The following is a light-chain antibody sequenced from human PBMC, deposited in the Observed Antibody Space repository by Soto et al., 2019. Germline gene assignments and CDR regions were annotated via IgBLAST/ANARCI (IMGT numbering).Light chain of an antibody. CDR2: GAS. Sequence: TPTPGTLDLSSVGRATLSCRASRSVSRWLAWYQQKPGQAPRLLIYGASRRATGIPDRFSGSRSGPDFTLTISRLEPEDFAVYYCQHSGRFPITFGQGTRLEIK. V-gene: IGKV3-20*01. CDR1: RSVSRW. J-gene: IGKJ5*01. CDR3: QHSGRFPIT.